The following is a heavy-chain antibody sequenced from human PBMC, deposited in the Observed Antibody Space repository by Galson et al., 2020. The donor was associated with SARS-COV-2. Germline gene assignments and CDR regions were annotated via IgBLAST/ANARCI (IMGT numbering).Heavy chain of an antibody. CDR1: GGSISNDY. D-gene: IGHD1-26*01. J-gene: IGHJ5*02. Sequence: SETLSLTCAVSGGSISNDYWIWIRQPPGKELEWISHIDYRGVTDYNPSLKTRVTISIDTSRNQFSLKLTSVTAADTAIYYCARMKWDRLRHLDAWGQGTLATGSS. V-gene: IGHV4-59*01. CDR2: IDYRGVT. CDR3: ARMKWDRLRHLDA.